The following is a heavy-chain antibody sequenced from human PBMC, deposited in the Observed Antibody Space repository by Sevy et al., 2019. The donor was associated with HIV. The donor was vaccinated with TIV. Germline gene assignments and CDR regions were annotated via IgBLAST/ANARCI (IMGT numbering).Heavy chain of an antibody. D-gene: IGHD6-6*01. V-gene: IGHV3-21*01. CDR3: ARDWEYSSSHPFDN. CDR2: ISSSSTDI. J-gene: IGHJ4*02. CDR1: GFTFSNYN. Sequence: GGSLRLSCAASGFTFSNYNMNWVRQAPGKGLEWVSYISSSSTDIYYADSVKGRFTISRDNAKNSLYLQMNSLRAEDTAVYYCARDWEYSSSHPFDNWGQGTLVTVSS.